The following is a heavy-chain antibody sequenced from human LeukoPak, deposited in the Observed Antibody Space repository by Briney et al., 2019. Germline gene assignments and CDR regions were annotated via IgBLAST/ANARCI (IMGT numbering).Heavy chain of an antibody. CDR3: ARETGSGWYPDAFDY. D-gene: IGHD6-19*01. CDR1: GFTFSSYG. Sequence: GGSLRLSCAASGFTFSSYGMHWVRQAPGKGLEWVAVISYDGSNKYYADSVKGRFTISRDNAKNSLYLQMNSLRAEDTAVYYCARETGSGWYPDAFDYWGQGTLVTVSS. CDR2: ISYDGSNK. J-gene: IGHJ4*02. V-gene: IGHV3-30*03.